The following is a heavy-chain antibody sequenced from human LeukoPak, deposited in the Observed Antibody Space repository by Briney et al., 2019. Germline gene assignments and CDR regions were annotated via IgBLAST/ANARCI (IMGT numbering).Heavy chain of an antibody. CDR2: LNHGGTT. Sequence: PSETLSLTCAVDGGSFSDYYWTWIRQPPGKGLEWIGELNHGGTTNYNPSLKSRLTISLDTSKNQFSLRLSSVTAADTAVYYCARVLRYYYGSGSYVDPWGQGTLVTVSS. CDR3: ARVLRYYYGSGSYVDP. V-gene: IGHV4-34*01. CDR1: GGSFSDYY. J-gene: IGHJ5*02. D-gene: IGHD3-10*01.